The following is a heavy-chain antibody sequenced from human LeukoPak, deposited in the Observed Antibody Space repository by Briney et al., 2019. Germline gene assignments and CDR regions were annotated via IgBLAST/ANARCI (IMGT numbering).Heavy chain of an antibody. CDR1: GFTFSSYS. Sequence: GGSLRLSCAASGFTFSSYSMNWVRQAPGKGLEWVSSISSSSSYIYYADSVKGRFTISRDNAKNSLYLQMNSLRAEDTAVYYCARDRGIVAAGTTSDYWGQGTLVTVSS. J-gene: IGHJ4*02. CDR2: ISSSSSYI. V-gene: IGHV3-21*01. D-gene: IGHD6-13*01. CDR3: ARDRGIVAAGTTSDY.